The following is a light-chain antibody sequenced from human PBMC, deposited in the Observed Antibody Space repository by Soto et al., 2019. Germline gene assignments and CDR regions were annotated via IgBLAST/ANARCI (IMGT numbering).Light chain of an antibody. Sequence: SYELTQPPSVSVSPGQTATMTCSGEKLGSKYVCWYQQKPGQSPVLVIYDDTKRPSGIPERFSGSNSGNTATLTISGTQAMGEADYYCQAWDNSVVFGGGTKLTVL. CDR3: QAWDNSVV. J-gene: IGLJ2*01. CDR2: DDT. CDR1: KLGSKY. V-gene: IGLV3-1*01.